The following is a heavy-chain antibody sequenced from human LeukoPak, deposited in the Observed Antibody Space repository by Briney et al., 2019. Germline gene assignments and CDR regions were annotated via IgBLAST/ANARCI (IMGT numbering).Heavy chain of an antibody. CDR2: ISAYNGNT. CDR1: GYTFTSYG. Sequence: ASVKVSCKASGYTFTSYGISWVRQAPGQGLEWIGWISAYNGNTNYAQKLQGRVTMTTDTSTTTAYMELRSLRFDDTAVYYCARDSADCSGGTCYSAEYFQHWGQGTLVTVSS. D-gene: IGHD2-15*01. J-gene: IGHJ1*01. CDR3: ARDSADCSGGTCYSAEYFQH. V-gene: IGHV1-18*01.